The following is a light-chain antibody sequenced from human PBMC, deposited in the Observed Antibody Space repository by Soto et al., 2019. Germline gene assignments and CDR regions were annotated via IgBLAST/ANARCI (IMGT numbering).Light chain of an antibody. CDR2: EVS. V-gene: IGLV2-14*01. Sequence: QSVLTQTASVSGSPGQSITISCTGTSSDVGGYNYVSWYQQHPGKAAKLIIYEVSNRPSGVSYRFSGSKSGNTASLTISGLQAEDEANYYCASYTSTDNYVVLGGGSKVT. J-gene: IGLJ2*01. CDR3: ASYTSTDNYVV. CDR1: SSDVGGYNY.